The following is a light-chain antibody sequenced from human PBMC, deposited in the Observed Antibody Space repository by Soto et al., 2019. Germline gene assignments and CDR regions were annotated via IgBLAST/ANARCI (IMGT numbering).Light chain of an antibody. V-gene: IGLV2-14*01. CDR1: SSDVGGYNY. CDR2: DVS. J-gene: IGLJ2*01. CDR3: SSYTSSSTDVV. Sequence: QAVLTQPASVYGSPGQSITISCSGTSSDVGGYNYVSWYQQHPGKAPKLMIYDVSNRPSGVSNRFSGSKSGNTASLTISGLQAEDEADYYCSSYTSSSTDVVFGGGTKVTVL.